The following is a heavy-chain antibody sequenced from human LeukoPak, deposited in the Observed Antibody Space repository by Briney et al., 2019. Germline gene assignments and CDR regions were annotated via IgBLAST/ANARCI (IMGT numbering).Heavy chain of an antibody. CDR3: ARTTRQYYYDSSGYYDAFDI. D-gene: IGHD3-22*01. CDR1: GFTFSSYA. J-gene: IGHJ3*02. Sequence: GGSLRLSCAASGFTFSSYAMSWVRQAPGKGLEWVSYISSSGSTIYYADSVKGRFTISRDNAKNSLYLQMNSLRAEDTAVYYCARTTRQYYYDSSGYYDAFDIWGQGTMVTVSS. V-gene: IGHV3-48*04. CDR2: ISSSGSTI.